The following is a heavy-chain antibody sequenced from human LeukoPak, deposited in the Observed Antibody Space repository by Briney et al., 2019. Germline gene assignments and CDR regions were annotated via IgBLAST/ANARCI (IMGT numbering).Heavy chain of an antibody. CDR1: GFTFSNHW. CDR2: INRGGSRT. Sequence: GGSLRLSCAASGFTFSNHWMHWVRQAPGKGLMWVSRINRGGSRTDYADSVKGRFTISRDDAKNTLYLQMNSLRAEDTAVYYCARSGSSGWFHFDYWGQGTLVTVSS. CDR3: ARSGSSGWFHFDY. J-gene: IGHJ4*02. D-gene: IGHD2-15*01. V-gene: IGHV3-74*01.